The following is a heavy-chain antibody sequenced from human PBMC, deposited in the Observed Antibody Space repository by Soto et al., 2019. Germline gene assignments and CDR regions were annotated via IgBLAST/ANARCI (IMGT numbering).Heavy chain of an antibody. Sequence: SETLSLTCTVSGCSISVYYWSWIRQSPGNGLERIGYIYYSGSTSYNPSLKSRVTISVDTSKNQFSLKLNSVTAADTAVYYCARSPYSGSYYRNNWFDPWGQGTLVTVSS. CDR2: IYYSGST. CDR3: ARSPYSGSYYRNNWFDP. V-gene: IGHV4-59*01. J-gene: IGHJ5*02. D-gene: IGHD1-26*01. CDR1: GCSISVYY.